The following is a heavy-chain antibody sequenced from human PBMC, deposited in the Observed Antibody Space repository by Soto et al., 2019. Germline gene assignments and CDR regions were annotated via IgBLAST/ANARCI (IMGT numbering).Heavy chain of an antibody. Sequence: ASVKVSCKASGYTFTGYYMHWVRQAPGQGLEWMGWINPNSGGTNYAQKFQGRVTMTRDTSISTAYMGLSRLRSDDTAVYYCARGRGSGSYYNTPYYFDYWGQGTLVTVSS. CDR2: INPNSGGT. CDR3: ARGRGSGSYYNTPYYFDY. V-gene: IGHV1-2*02. J-gene: IGHJ4*02. CDR1: GYTFTGYY. D-gene: IGHD3-10*01.